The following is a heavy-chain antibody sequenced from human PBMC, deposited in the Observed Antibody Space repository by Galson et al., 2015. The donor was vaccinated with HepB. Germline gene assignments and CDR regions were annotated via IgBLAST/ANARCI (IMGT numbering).Heavy chain of an antibody. V-gene: IGHV3-30-3*01. CDR2: ISYDGSNQ. D-gene: IGHD3-16*01. CDR3: ARESPSLAVPLANWAPFGN. Sequence: SLRLSCAASGFAFNSYAMHWVRQAPGKGLEWVAVISYDGSNQYYADSVKGRFTISRDNSKNTLFLQMNSLRREDMAIYYCARESPSLAVPLANWAPFGNWGQGTLVTVSS. J-gene: IGHJ4*02. CDR1: GFAFNSYA.